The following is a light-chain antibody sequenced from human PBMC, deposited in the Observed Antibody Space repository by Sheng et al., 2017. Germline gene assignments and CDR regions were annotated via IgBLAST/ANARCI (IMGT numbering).Light chain of an antibody. CDR1: SSDVGGYNY. V-gene: IGLV2-8*01. CDR3: QSYDSSLSVV. CDR2: EVS. Sequence: QSALTQPPSASGSPGQSVTISCTGTSSDVGGYNYVSWYQQHPGKAPKLMIYEVSKRPSGVPDRFSGSKSGNTASLTVSGLQAEDEADYHCQSYDSSLSVVFGGGTRLTVL. J-gene: IGLJ2*01.